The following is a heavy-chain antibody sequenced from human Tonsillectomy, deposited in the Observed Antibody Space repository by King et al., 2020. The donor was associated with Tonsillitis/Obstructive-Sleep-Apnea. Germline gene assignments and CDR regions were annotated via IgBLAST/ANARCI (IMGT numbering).Heavy chain of an antibody. CDR2: ISSSCSTI. CDR1: GFTFSSYE. CDR3: ARLVVVVVAATQSGFDI. V-gene: IGHV3-48*03. Sequence: VQLVESGGGLVQPGGSLRLSCAASGFTFSSYEMNWVRQAPGKGLEWVSYISSSCSTIYYADSVKGRFTISRDNAKNSLYLQMNSLSAEDTAVYYCARLVVVVVAATQSGFDIWGQGTMVTVSS. D-gene: IGHD2-15*01. J-gene: IGHJ3*02.